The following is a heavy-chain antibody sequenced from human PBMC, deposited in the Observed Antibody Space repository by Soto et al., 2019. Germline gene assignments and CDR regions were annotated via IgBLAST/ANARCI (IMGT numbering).Heavy chain of an antibody. CDR2: MGPNRSNT. D-gene: IGHD4-17*01. CDR1: GYTFTSYD. CDR3: ARRRMTTVTSSYYCYYTDD. V-gene: IGHV1-8*02. Sequence: GASVTDSCKASGYTFTSYDINWVRQATGQGLARMRWMGPNRSNTVFPHDFHTRYTTTMNTPISTADMKLSSLSSVDTAVYYCARRRMTTVTSSYYCYYTDDWGKGTTVTVSS. J-gene: IGHJ6*03.